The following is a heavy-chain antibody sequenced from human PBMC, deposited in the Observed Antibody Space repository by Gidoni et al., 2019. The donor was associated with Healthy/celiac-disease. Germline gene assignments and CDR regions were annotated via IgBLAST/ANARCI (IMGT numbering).Heavy chain of an antibody. J-gene: IGHJ6*02. CDR3: ARLGYYYYGMDA. V-gene: IGHV4-59*08. CDR2: IYYSGST. Sequence: QVQLQESGPGLVKPSETLSLTCTVSGGSISSYYWSWIRQPPGKGLEWIGYIYYSGSTNYNPSLKSRVTRSVDTSKNQFSLKLSSVTAADTAVYYCARLGYYYYGMDAWGQGTTVTVSS. CDR1: GGSISSYY.